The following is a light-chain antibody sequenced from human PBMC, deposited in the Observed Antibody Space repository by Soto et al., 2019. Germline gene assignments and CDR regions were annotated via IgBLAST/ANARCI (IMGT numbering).Light chain of an antibody. CDR1: QSVRNY. J-gene: IGKJ2*01. V-gene: IGKV3-11*01. Sequence: EIVLTQSPATLSLSPGERATLSCRASQSVRNYLAWYQQKPGQAPRLLIYDASNRATGIPDRFSGSGSGTDFTLTISSLEPEDFAVYYCQQRNNWYTFGRGTKLEIK. CDR2: DAS. CDR3: QQRNNWYT.